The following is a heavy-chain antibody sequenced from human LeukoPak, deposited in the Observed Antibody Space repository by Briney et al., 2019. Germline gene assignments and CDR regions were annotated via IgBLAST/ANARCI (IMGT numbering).Heavy chain of an antibody. CDR2: IYYSGST. V-gene: IGHV4-59*01. Sequence: SETLSLTCTVSGGSISSYYWSWIRQPPGKGLEWIGYIYYSGSTNYNPSLKSRVTISVDTSKNQFSLKLSSVTAAVTAVYYFARAGTTGGAFDIWGQGTMVTVSS. D-gene: IGHD4-17*01. CDR1: GGSISSYY. CDR3: ARAGTTGGAFDI. J-gene: IGHJ3*02.